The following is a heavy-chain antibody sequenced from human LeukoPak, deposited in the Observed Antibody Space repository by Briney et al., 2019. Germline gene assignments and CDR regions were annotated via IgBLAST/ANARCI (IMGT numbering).Heavy chain of an antibody. V-gene: IGHV4-59*01. Sequence: SETLSLTCTVSGGSLSSYYWSWIRQPPGKRLEWIGYIYYSGSTNYNPSLKSRVTISVDTSKNQFSLKLSSVTAADTAVYYCARDCSSTSCYGLNAFDIWGQGTMVTVSS. CDR1: GGSLSSYY. D-gene: IGHD2-2*01. CDR3: ARDCSSTSCYGLNAFDI. CDR2: IYYSGST. J-gene: IGHJ3*02.